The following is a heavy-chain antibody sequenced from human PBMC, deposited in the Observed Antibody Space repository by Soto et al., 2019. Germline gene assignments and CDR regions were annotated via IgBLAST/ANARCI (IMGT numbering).Heavy chain of an antibody. CDR1: GFTFSSYA. J-gene: IGHJ5*02. Sequence: GGSLRLSCAASGFTFSSYAMHWVRQAPSKGLEWVAVISYDGSNKYYADSVKGRFTISRHNSKNTLYLQMNSLRAEDTAVYYCARSIMVRGVISWFDPWGQGTLVTVSS. V-gene: IGHV3-30*14. D-gene: IGHD3-10*01. CDR2: ISYDGSNK. CDR3: ARSIMVRGVISWFDP.